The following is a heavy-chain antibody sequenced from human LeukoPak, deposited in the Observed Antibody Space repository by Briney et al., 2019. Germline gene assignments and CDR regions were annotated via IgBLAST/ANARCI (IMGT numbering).Heavy chain of an antibody. D-gene: IGHD6-19*01. J-gene: IGHJ4*02. V-gene: IGHV1-69*13. Sequence: ASVKVSCKASGGTFSSYAISWVRKAPGPGLEWMGRIIPIFGTANYAQKSQGRVTTTPEEPTTKPYIRLSSLRSEDAAVYYCARDEGFGQWLAPGDYWGQGTLVTVSS. CDR2: IIPIFGTA. CDR3: ARDEGFGQWLAPGDY. CDR1: GGTFSSYA.